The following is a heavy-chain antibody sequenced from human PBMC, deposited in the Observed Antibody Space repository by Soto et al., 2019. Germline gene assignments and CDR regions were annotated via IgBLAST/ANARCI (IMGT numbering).Heavy chain of an antibody. CDR2: ISGSGSST. CDR3: VKDLNYYGSGRPAYFDY. Sequence: PGGSLRLSCAASGFSFSSYAMNWVLQAPGEWLEWVSAISGSGSSTYYADSVKGRFTISRDNSKNTLYLRMSSLRAEDTDVYYCVKDLNYYGSGRPAYFDYWGQGTLVTVSS. CDR1: GFSFSSYA. V-gene: IGHV3-23*01. D-gene: IGHD3-10*01. J-gene: IGHJ4*02.